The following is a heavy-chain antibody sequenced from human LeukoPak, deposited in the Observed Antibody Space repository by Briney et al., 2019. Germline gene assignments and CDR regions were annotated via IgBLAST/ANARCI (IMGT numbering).Heavy chain of an antibody. CDR2: IRYDGSNK. V-gene: IGHV3-30*02. CDR1: GFTFSSYA. CDR3: ANLGGSYHVVNY. Sequence: GGSLRLSCAASGFTFSSYAMHWVRQAPGKGLEWVAFIRYDGSNKYYADSVKGRFTISRDNSKNTLYLQMNSLRTEDTAVYYCANLGGSYHVVNYWGQGTLVTVSS. J-gene: IGHJ4*02. D-gene: IGHD1-26*01.